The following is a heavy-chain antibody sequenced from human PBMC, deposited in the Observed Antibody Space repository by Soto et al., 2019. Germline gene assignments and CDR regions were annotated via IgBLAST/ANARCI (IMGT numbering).Heavy chain of an antibody. CDR1: GFTFSSYG. V-gene: IGHV3-30*18. CDR2: ISYDGSNK. CDR3: AKEGRLTMFNFDDPLAI. D-gene: IGHD3-10*02. Sequence: PGGSLRLSCAASGFTFSSYGMHWVRRAPGKGLEWVAVISYDGSNKYYADSVKGRFTISRDNSKNTLYLQMNSLRAEDTAVYYCAKEGRLTMFNFDDPLAIWGQGTMVTVSS. J-gene: IGHJ3*02.